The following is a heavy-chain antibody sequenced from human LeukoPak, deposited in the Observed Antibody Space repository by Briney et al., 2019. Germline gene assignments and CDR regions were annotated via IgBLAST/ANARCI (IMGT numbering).Heavy chain of an antibody. Sequence: SVKVSCKASGGTFSSYAIRWVRQAPGQGLEWMGGIIPIFGTANYAQKFQGRVTITADESTSTAYMELSSLRSEDTAVYYCARARRDQYSSSWYNWCDPWGQGTLVTVSS. CDR3: ARARRDQYSSSWYNWCDP. V-gene: IGHV1-69*13. CDR1: GGTFSSYA. CDR2: IIPIFGTA. J-gene: IGHJ5*02. D-gene: IGHD6-13*01.